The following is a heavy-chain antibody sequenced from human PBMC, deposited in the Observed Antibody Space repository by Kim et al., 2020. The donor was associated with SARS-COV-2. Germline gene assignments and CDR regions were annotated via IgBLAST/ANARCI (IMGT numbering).Heavy chain of an antibody. J-gene: IGHJ1*01. CDR1: GFTFSSYA. CDR2: ISYDGSNK. D-gene: IGHD1-26*01. V-gene: IGHV3-30*04. Sequence: GGSLRLSCAASGFTFSSYAMHWVRQAPGKGLEWVAVISYDGSNKYYADSVKGRFTISRDNSKNTLYLQMNSLRAEDTAVYYCARGGWLLQRSAEYFQHWGQGTLVTVSS. CDR3: ARGGWLLQRSAEYFQH.